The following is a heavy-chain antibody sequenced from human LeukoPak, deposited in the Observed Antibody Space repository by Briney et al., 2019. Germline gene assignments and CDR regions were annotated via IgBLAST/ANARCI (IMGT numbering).Heavy chain of an antibody. V-gene: IGHV3-30*03. CDR1: GFTFSSYG. CDR2: ISYDGSNK. D-gene: IGHD2-2*01. J-gene: IGHJ6*02. Sequence: GGSLRLSCAASGFTFSSYGMHWVRQAPGKGLEWVAVISYDGSNKYYADSVKGRFTISRDNSKNTLYLQMNSLRAEDTAVYYCARHEVRSRYFSRNPGYSYYGMDVWGQGTTVTVSS. CDR3: ARHEVRSRYFSRNPGYSYYGMDV.